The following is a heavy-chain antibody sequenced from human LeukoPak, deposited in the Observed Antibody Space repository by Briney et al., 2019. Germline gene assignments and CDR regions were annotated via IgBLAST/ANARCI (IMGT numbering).Heavy chain of an antibody. V-gene: IGHV1-2*02. D-gene: IGHD1-26*01. CDR1: GYTFTGYY. CDR3: ARVTWERYGMDV. J-gene: IGHJ6*02. Sequence: GATVKVSCKASGYTFTGYYMHWVRQAPGQGLEWMGWINPNSGGTNYAQKFQGRVTMTRDTSISTAYMELSRLRSDDTAVYYCARVTWERYGMDVWGQGTTVTVSS. CDR2: INPNSGGT.